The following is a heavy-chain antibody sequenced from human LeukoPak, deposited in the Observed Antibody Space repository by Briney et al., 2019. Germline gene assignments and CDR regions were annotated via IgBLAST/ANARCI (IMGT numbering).Heavy chain of an antibody. D-gene: IGHD3-22*01. J-gene: IGHJ1*01. V-gene: IGHV3-74*01. CDR2: INSDGSST. CDR1: GFTFSSYW. CDR3: AAAYYYDSSGLLPLQH. Sequence: PGGSLRLSCAASGFTFSSYWMHWVRQAPGKGLVWVSRINSDGSSTSYADSVKGRFTISRDNAKNTLYLQMSSLRAEDTAVYYCAAAYYYDSSGLLPLQHWGQGTLVTVSS.